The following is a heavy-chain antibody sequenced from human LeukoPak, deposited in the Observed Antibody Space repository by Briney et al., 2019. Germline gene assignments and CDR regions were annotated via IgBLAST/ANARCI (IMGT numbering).Heavy chain of an antibody. CDR2: IRSKSDGGTT. CDR1: RFSFTYAW. D-gene: IGHD4-17*01. J-gene: IGHJ3*02. CDR3: TTDGATVPWYAFDI. Sequence: WGSLRLSCAASRFSFTYAWMSWVRQVPGKGLEWVGQIRSKSDGGTTDYAAPVKGRFTISRDDSKNTLYVQMNSLKTEDTAVYYCTTDGATVPWYAFDIWGQGTMVTVSS. V-gene: IGHV3-15*01.